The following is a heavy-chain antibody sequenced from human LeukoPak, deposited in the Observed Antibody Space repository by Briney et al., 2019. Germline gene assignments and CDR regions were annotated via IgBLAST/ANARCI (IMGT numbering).Heavy chain of an antibody. CDR2: IISTGGST. CDR1: GFTFSSCA. Sequence: GGSLRLSCAASGFTFSSCAMSWVRQAPGKGLEWVSGIISTGGSTYYADSVKGRFTISRDNSKSTLSLQMDSLRAEDTAVYYCAKGYSSGWRTYFDYWGQGALVTVSS. D-gene: IGHD6-19*01. V-gene: IGHV3-23*01. J-gene: IGHJ4*02. CDR3: AKGYSSGWRTYFDY.